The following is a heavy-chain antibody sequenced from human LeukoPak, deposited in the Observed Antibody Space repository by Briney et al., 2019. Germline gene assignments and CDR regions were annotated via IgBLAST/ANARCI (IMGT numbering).Heavy chain of an antibody. V-gene: IGHV3-21*06. Sequence: PGGSLRLSCAASGFTFSSYTMNWVRQAPGKGLEWVSSISSPNSYIHYADSVKGRFTISRDNAKNSLYLQMNSLRAEDTAVYYCARERLSVVVTSYFDYWGQGTLVTVSS. CDR3: ARERLSVVVTSYFDY. CDR1: GFTFSSYT. J-gene: IGHJ4*02. D-gene: IGHD2-21*02. CDR2: ISSPNSYI.